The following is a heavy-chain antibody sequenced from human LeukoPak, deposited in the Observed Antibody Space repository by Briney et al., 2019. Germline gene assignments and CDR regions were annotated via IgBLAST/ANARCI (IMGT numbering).Heavy chain of an antibody. J-gene: IGHJ5*02. V-gene: IGHV4-59*01. CDR1: GGSISSCY. D-gene: IGHD3-16*01. CDR3: AREYDYVWGSYNWFDP. Sequence: SETLSLTCTVSGGSISSCYWSWIRQPPGKGLEWIGYISYSGSTNYNPSLKSRVTISVDTSKNQFSLNLTSVTAADTAVYYCAREYDYVWGSYNWFDPWGQGTLVTVSS. CDR2: ISYSGST.